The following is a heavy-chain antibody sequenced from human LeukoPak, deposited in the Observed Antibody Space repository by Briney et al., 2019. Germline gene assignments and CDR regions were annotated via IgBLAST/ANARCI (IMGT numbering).Heavy chain of an antibody. Sequence: SETLSLTCTVSGGSISSYYWSWIRQPPGKGLEWIGYIYYSGSTNYNPSLKSRVTISVDTSKNQFSLKLSSVTAADTAVYYCARRPGSGWYSYFDYWGQGTLVTVSS. D-gene: IGHD6-19*01. V-gene: IGHV4-59*08. CDR1: GGSISSYY. J-gene: IGHJ4*02. CDR2: IYYSGST. CDR3: ARRPGSGWYSYFDY.